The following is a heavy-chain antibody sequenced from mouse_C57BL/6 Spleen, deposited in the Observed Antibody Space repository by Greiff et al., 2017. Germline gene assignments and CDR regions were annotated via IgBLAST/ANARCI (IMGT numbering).Heavy chain of an antibody. D-gene: IGHD2-4*01. CDR1: GYTFTDYN. CDR3: ARGGDDYDMAWFAY. Sequence: VQLQQSGPELVKPGASVKMSCKASGYTFTDYNMHWVKQSHGKSLEWIGYINPNNGGTSYNQKFKGKATLTVNKSSSTAYMELRSLTSEDSAVYYCARGGDDYDMAWFAYWGQGTLVTVSA. J-gene: IGHJ3*01. CDR2: INPNNGGT. V-gene: IGHV1-22*01.